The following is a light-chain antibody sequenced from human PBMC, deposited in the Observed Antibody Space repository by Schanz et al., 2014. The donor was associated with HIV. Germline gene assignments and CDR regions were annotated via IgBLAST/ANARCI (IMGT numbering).Light chain of an antibody. CDR2: EVS. J-gene: IGLJ1*01. Sequence: SALTQPASVSGSPGQSITIPCTGTSSDVGGYNYVAWYQQHPGKAPKVMIYEVSNRPSGVSSRFSGSKSGNTASLTISGLQAEDEADYYCCSYTTTSTYVFGAGTKLTVL. CDR3: CSYTTTSTYV. V-gene: IGLV2-14*01. CDR1: SSDVGGYNY.